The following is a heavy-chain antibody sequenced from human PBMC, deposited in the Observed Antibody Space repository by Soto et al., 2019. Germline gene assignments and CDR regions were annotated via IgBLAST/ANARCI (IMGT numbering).Heavy chain of an antibody. V-gene: IGHV1-24*01. CDR2: FDPEDGNT. CDR1: GYTLTELS. J-gene: IGHJ4*02. D-gene: IGHD3-22*01. CDR3: ARDTLYYYDSSGYERTGFDY. Sequence: ASVKVSCKVSGYTLTELSMHWVRQAPGKGLEWMGGFDPEDGNTNYAQKFQGRVTITADKSTSTAYMELSSLRSEDTAVYYCARDTLYYYDSSGYERTGFDYWGQGTLVTVSS.